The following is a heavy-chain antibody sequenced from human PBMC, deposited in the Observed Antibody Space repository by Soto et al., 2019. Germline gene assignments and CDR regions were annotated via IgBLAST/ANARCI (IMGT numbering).Heavy chain of an antibody. CDR3: ARDQLYYNDISGRPLNAFDV. CDR1: GFTFSNYW. J-gene: IGHJ3*01. V-gene: IGHV3-7*01. D-gene: IGHD3-22*01. Sequence: PGGSLRLSCATSGFTFSNYWMTWFRQPPGKGLEWVANIQQDGREGYYVDSVKGRFTISRDNAKNSLYLQMNSLRAEDTAVYYCARDQLYYNDISGRPLNAFDVWGQGTMVTVSS. CDR2: IQQDGREG.